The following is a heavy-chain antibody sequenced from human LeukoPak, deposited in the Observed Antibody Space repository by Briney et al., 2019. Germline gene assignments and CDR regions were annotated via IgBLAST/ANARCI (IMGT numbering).Heavy chain of an antibody. Sequence: GGSLRLSCATSRFTFSSYWMSWVRQAPGMGLEWVANINPDGSKQDYLDSVRGRFTISRDNAKNSLYLQMNSLRTEDTAVYYCAKDRSTYNILTGYLESWGQGTLVTVSS. CDR3: AKDRSTYNILTGYLES. J-gene: IGHJ5*02. CDR1: RFTFSSYW. V-gene: IGHV3-7*01. D-gene: IGHD3-9*01. CDR2: INPDGSKQ.